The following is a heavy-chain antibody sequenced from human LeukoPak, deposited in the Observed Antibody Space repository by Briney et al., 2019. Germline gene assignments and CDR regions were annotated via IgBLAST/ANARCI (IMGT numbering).Heavy chain of an antibody. Sequence: PGGSLTLSCAASGFNFSAYWMGWVRQAPGKGLEWVANINPDGCQKWYVDSVRGRFTISRDNAEKSLYVQMNSLRAEDTAVYYCARHGDYVFDNWGQGTLVTVSS. J-gene: IGHJ4*02. CDR1: GFNFSAYW. D-gene: IGHD4-17*01. CDR3: ARHGDYVFDN. CDR2: INPDGCQK. V-gene: IGHV3-7*01.